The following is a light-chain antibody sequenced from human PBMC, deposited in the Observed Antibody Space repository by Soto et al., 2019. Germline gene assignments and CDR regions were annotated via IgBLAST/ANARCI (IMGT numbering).Light chain of an antibody. CDR1: QSVLYSSNHQNY. V-gene: IGKV4-1*01. J-gene: IGKJ4*01. CDR3: QQYYTTPLT. CDR2: WAS. Sequence: DIVMTQSPDSLAVSLGERATINCKSSQSVLYSSNHQNYLAWYQQKPGQPPQLLIYWASTRESGVPDRFSGSGSGTDFTLTISSLLAEDVAVYYCQQYYTTPLTFGGGTKVDIK.